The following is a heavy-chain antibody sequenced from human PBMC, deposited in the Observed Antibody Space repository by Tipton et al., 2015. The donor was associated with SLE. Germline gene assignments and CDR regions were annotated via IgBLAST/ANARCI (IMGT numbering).Heavy chain of an antibody. CDR3: ARDQFATVGAFDL. D-gene: IGHD1-14*01. J-gene: IGHJ3*01. V-gene: IGHV4-4*07. CDR2: IYTSGST. CDR1: GDSISSAY. Sequence: LRLSCTVSGDSISSAYWSWIRQPAGKGLEWIGRIYTSGSTNYHTSLRSRVTVSLDTSKNQISLNLTSVTAADTALYFCARDQFATVGAFDLWGQGTMVTVSS.